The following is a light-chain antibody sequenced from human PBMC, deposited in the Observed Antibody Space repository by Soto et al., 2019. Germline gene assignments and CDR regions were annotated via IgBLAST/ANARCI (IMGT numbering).Light chain of an antibody. CDR3: LQDYNFPWT. J-gene: IGKJ1*01. CDR2: AAS. Sequence: AIPMTQSPSSLSASVVAGVTMTCRASQGIRNDLGWYQQKPGKAPKLLIYAASSLPSGVPSRFSGSGSGTDFTLTISSLQPEDFATYYCLQDYNFPWTFGQGNKVDIK. CDR1: QGIRND. V-gene: IGKV1-6*01.